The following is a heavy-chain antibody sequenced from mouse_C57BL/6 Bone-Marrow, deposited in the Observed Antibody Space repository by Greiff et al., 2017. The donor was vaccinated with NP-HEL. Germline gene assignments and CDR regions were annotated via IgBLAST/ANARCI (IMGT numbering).Heavy chain of an antibody. V-gene: IGHV1-82*01. Sequence: VQLVESGPELVKPGASVKISCKASGYAFSSSWMNWVKQRPGKGLEWIGRIYPGDGDTNYNGKFKGKATLTADKSSSTAYMQLSSLTSEDSAVYFCARACYYGSSPYYFDYWGQGTTLTVSS. D-gene: IGHD1-1*01. CDR2: IYPGDGDT. CDR3: ARACYYGSSPYYFDY. J-gene: IGHJ2*01. CDR1: GYAFSSSW.